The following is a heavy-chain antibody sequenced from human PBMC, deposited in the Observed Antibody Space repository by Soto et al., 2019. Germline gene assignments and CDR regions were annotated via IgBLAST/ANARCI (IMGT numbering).Heavy chain of an antibody. D-gene: IGHD1-1*01. Sequence: GGSLRLSCAASGFTFSSYGMHWVRQAPGKGLEWVAVIWYDGSNKYYADSVKGRFTISRDNSKNTLYLQMNSLRAEDTAVYYCARDPNLPRYNWNDVGWFDPWGQGTLVTVSS. CDR1: GFTFSSYG. J-gene: IGHJ5*02. V-gene: IGHV3-33*01. CDR3: ARDPNLPRYNWNDVGWFDP. CDR2: IWYDGSNK.